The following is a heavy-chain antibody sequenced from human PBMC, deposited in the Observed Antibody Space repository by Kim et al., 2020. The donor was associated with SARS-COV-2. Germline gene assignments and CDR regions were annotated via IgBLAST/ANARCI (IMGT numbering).Heavy chain of an antibody. CDR2: INPNNGDT. V-gene: IGHV1-2*06. CDR1: GFTFTGYY. CDR3: ARGAIGESKFDV. Sequence: ASVKVSCKASGFTFTGYYIHWVRQAPGEGLEWMGRINPNNGDTNSAQKFRGRVAVTGDTSISTAYMDLGSLKSDDTAVYFCARGAIGESKFDVWGQGTLVTVSS. D-gene: IGHD3-10*01. J-gene: IGHJ4*02.